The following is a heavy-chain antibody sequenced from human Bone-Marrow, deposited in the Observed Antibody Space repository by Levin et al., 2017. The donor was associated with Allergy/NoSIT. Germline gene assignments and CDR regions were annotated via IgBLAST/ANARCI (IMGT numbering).Heavy chain of an antibody. Sequence: SETLSLTCTVSGGSINSNDSYWGWIRQPPGKGLEWIGSIFHTGTTYYNPPLTSRVTISVDTSRNQFSVKVRSVTAADTAVYYCARLKVGSSSTWTGTGRRYFFDLWGRGALVSVSS. J-gene: IGHJ4*02. D-gene: IGHD3/OR15-3a*01. CDR3: ARLKVGSSSTWTGTGRRYFFDL. CDR2: IFHTGTT. V-gene: IGHV4-39*01. CDR1: GGSINSNDSY.